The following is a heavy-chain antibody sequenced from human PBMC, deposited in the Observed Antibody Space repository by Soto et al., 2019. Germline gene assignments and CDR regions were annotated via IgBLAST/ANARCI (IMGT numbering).Heavy chain of an antibody. CDR3: AGCGVVAANHWFDP. CDR1: GGSISSYY. CDR2: IYYSGST. Sequence: SETLSLTCTVSGGSISSYYWSWIRQPPGKGLEWIGYIYYSGSTNYNPSLKSRVTISVDTSKNQFSLKLSSVTAADTAVYYCAGCGVVAANHWFDPWGQGTLVTVSS. J-gene: IGHJ5*02. D-gene: IGHD2-15*01. V-gene: IGHV4-59*01.